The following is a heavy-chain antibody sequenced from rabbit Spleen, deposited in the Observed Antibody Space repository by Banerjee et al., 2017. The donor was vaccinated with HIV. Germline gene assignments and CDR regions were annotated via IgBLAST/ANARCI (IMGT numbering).Heavy chain of an antibody. CDR1: GFSFSSSDY. Sequence: QSLEESGGDLVKPGASLTLTCTASGFSFSSSDYICWVRQAPGKGLEWISCIAGSSSGFTYSATWAKGRFTISKASSTTVTLQMTSLTAADTATFFCARGYTYSYVGIAHVTDYFNLWGQGTLVTVS. D-gene: IGHD6-1*01. V-gene: IGHV1S40*01. J-gene: IGHJ4*01. CDR2: IAGSSSGFT. CDR3: ARGYTYSYVGIAHVTDYFNL.